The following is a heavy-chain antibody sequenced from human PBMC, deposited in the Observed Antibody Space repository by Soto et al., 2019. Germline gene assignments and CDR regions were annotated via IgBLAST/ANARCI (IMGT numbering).Heavy chain of an antibody. CDR1: GCSINNYF. Sequence: SETLSLPGSVSGCSINNYFWSWIRQSAGKGLECIGRIYSSGSTYYNPSLKSRVTMSVGTSKNQFSLRLTSMTAADTAVYYCARGLSAFDPWGQGTLVTVSS. V-gene: IGHV4-4*07. CDR2: IYSSGST. J-gene: IGHJ5*02. CDR3: ARGLSAFDP.